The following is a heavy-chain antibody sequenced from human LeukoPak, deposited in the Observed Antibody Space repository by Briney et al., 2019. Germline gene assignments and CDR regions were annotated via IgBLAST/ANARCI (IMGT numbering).Heavy chain of an antibody. V-gene: IGHV4-4*07. D-gene: IGHD6-13*01. J-gene: IGHJ4*02. CDR3: ASVRIAAAGTRFDY. CDR2: IYTSGST. CDR1: GGSISSYY. Sequence: SETLSLTCTVSGGSISSYYWSWIRQPAGKGLEWIGRIYTSGSTNYNPSLKSRVTMSVDTSKNQFSLKLSSVTAADTAVYYCASVRIAAAGTRFDYWGQGTLVTVSS.